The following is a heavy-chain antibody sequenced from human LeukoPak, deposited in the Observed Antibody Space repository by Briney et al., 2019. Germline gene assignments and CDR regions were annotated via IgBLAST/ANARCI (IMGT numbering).Heavy chain of an antibody. Sequence: SETLSLTCTVSGGSISSYYWSWIRQPAGKGLEWIGRIYTSGSTHYNPSLKSRVTMSVDASKNQFSLKLSSVAAADTAIYYCASRPSSGTEGDYWGQGTLVTVSS. D-gene: IGHD1-7*01. V-gene: IGHV4-4*07. CDR3: ASRPSSGTEGDY. J-gene: IGHJ4*02. CDR2: IYTSGST. CDR1: GGSISSYY.